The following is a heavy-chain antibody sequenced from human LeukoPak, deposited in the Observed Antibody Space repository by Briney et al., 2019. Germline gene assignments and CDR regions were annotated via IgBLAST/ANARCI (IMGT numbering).Heavy chain of an antibody. D-gene: IGHD4-17*01. CDR3: AKRTTATTSPLGY. CDR1: GFTFSSYA. J-gene: IGHJ4*02. CDR2: ISDSGGST. V-gene: IGHV3-23*01. Sequence: GGSLRLSCAASGFTFSSYAMSWVRQAPGKGLEWVPAISDSGGSTYYADSVKGRFTISRDNSKNTLYLQMNSLRAEDTAVYYCAKRTTATTSPLGYWGQGTLVIVSS.